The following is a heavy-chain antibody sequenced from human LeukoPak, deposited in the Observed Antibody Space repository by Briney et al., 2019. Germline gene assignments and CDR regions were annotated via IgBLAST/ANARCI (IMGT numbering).Heavy chain of an antibody. CDR3: ARDRVTRAGDAFDI. V-gene: IGHV1-69*13. Sequence: ASVKVSCKASGGTFSSYAISWVRQAPGQGLEWMGGIIPIFGTANYAQKFQGRVTITADESTSTAYMELSSLRSEDTAVYYCARDRVTRAGDAFDIWGQGTMVTVSS. J-gene: IGHJ3*02. CDR2: IIPIFGTA. D-gene: IGHD4-23*01. CDR1: GGTFSSYA.